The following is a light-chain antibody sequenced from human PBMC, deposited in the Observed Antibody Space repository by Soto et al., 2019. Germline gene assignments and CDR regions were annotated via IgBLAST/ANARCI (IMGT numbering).Light chain of an antibody. J-gene: IGKJ1*01. Sequence: DIQMIQSPSALSASVGERVTITCRASQSISRRLAWYQQKPVKAPTLLIYDASSLESGVPAGFSGSGSGTQFTLTISSLQPDDFATYYCQQYNSYPRTFGQGTRVEIK. CDR2: DAS. CDR1: QSISRR. CDR3: QQYNSYPRT. V-gene: IGKV1-5*01.